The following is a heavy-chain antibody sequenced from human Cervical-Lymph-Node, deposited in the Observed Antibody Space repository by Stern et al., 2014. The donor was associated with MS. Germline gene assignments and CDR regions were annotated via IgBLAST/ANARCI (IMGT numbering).Heavy chain of an antibody. Sequence: VQLVESGAVVKTPGSSVKVSCSTSGVTFSISSISWVRHAPGQGLEWMGGITPMFGTPNYARKFQGRVATTADESTSTAYMELSTLRSEDTATYFCTIDQGGIAAYWGQGTLVTVSS. J-gene: IGHJ4*02. CDR1: GVTFSISS. CDR3: TIDQGGIAAY. V-gene: IGHV1-69*01. CDR2: ITPMFGTP. D-gene: IGHD6-13*01.